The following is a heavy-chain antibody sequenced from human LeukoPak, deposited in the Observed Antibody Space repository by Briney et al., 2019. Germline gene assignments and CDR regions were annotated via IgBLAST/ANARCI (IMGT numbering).Heavy chain of an antibody. CDR3: ARRGSSGYNRRGWYFDL. Sequence: PGGSLRLSCAASGFTFSSYAMSWVRQAPGKGLEWVSAISGSGGSTYYADSVKGRFTISRDNSKNTLYLQMNSLRAEDTAVYYCARRGSSGYNRRGWYFDLWGRGTLVTVSS. V-gene: IGHV3-23*01. CDR2: ISGSGGST. CDR1: GFTFSSYA. J-gene: IGHJ2*01. D-gene: IGHD3-22*01.